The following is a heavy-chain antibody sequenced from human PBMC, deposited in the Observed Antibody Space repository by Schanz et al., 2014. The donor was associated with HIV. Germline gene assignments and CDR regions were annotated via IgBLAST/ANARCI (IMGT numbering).Heavy chain of an antibody. D-gene: IGHD4-4*01. V-gene: IGHV3-30*03. CDR3: ARGGLQWHPEWVDL. CDR2: ISYDGTDK. CDR1: GFSFSTYG. J-gene: IGHJ5*02. Sequence: QVQLVESGGGVVQPGRSLRLSCAASGFSFSTYGMHWVRQAPGKGLEWVAVISYDGTDKYYTDSVKGRFTISRDNSKITLYLQMNSLRAEDTAVYYCARGGLQWHPEWVDLWGQGTLVSVSS.